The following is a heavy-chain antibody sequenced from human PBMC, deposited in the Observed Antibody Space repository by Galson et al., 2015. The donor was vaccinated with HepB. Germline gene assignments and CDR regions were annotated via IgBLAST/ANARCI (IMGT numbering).Heavy chain of an antibody. D-gene: IGHD1-26*01. CDR1: GGSISSGSYY. Sequence: TLSLTCTVSGGSISSGSYYWSWIRQPAGKGLEWIGHIYTSRSTNYNPSLESRVTMSVDTSKNQFSLKLSSVTAADTAVYYCARGKVGGNYYYYMDVWGKGTTVTVSS. J-gene: IGHJ6*03. CDR2: IYTSRST. V-gene: IGHV4-61*09. CDR3: ARGKVGGNYYYYMDV.